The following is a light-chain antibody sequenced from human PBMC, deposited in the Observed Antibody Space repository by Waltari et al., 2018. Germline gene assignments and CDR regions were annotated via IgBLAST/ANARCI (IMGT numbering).Light chain of an antibody. CDR1: QSVSKY. CDR2: AAS. J-gene: IGKJ1*01. V-gene: IGKV3-20*01. Sequence: DSVLTQSPGTLSLSPGESATLSCRARQSVSKYLAWYQQRPGQAPRLLSYAASTRATGIPDRFSGSGSVTDFSLTSSRLEPEDFAVYYCQNHERLPAKFGQGNKVEIK. CDR3: QNHERLPAK.